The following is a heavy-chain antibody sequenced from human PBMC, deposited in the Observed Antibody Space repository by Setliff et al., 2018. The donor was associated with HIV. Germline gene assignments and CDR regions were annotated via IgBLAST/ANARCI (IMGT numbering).Heavy chain of an antibody. J-gene: IGHJ6*03. Sequence: GESLKISCKGSGYSFSTYWIGWVRQMPGKGLEWRGIIYPGDSDTTYSPSFQGQVTISADKSISTAYLQWSSLKASDTAMYYCARHTRQLEFLEWLSPHYYHYYYMDVWGQGTTVTVSS. V-gene: IGHV5-51*01. D-gene: IGHD3-3*01. CDR1: GYSFSTYW. CDR3: ARHTRQLEFLEWLSPHYYHYYYMDV. CDR2: IYPGDSDT.